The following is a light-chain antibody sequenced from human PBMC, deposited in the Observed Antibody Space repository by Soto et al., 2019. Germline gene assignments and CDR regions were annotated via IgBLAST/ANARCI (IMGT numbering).Light chain of an antibody. CDR3: QQYKNGWT. J-gene: IGKJ1*01. Sequence: EIVLTQSPGTLSLSPGERATLSCRASQSVSSSYLAWYQQKPGQAPRLVIYGASTRATGIPARFSGSGSGTEFTLTISSLQSEDFAVYYCQQYKNGWTFGQGTKVDI. V-gene: IGKV3-15*01. CDR1: QSVSSSY. CDR2: GAS.